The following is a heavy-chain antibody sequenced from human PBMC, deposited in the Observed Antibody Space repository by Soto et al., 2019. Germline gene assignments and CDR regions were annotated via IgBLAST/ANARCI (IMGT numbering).Heavy chain of an antibody. CDR3: ARGTYYDFWSGFSMDV. Sequence: GGSVKVSCKASGGTFSSYAISWVRQAPGQGLEWMGGIIPIFGTANYAQKFQGRVTITADESTSTAYMELSSLRSEDTAVYYCARGTYYDFWSGFSMDVWGQGTTVTVSS. J-gene: IGHJ6*02. CDR2: IIPIFGTA. V-gene: IGHV1-69*13. D-gene: IGHD3-3*01. CDR1: GGTFSSYA.